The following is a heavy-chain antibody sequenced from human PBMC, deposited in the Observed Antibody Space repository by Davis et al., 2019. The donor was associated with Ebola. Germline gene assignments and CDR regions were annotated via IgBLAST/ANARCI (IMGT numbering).Heavy chain of an antibody. Sequence: AASVKVSCKASAYTFTGHYMHCVRHAPGQGLEWMGSINPNSGGTNYAQKFQGWVTITRDTSISTAYMELSRLRSDDTAVYYCARGGTVVTRIIDYWGQGTLVTVSS. CDR2: INPNSGGT. CDR3: ARGGTVVTRIIDY. CDR1: AYTFTGHY. V-gene: IGHV1-2*04. J-gene: IGHJ4*02. D-gene: IGHD4-23*01.